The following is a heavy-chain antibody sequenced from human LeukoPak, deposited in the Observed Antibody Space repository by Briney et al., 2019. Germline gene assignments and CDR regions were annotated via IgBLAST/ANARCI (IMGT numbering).Heavy chain of an antibody. Sequence: SETLSLTCAVSGGSISSSNWWSWVRQPPGKGLEWIGEIYHSGSTNYNPSLKSRVTISVDKSKNQFSLKLSSVTAADTAVYFCAREHSSSSSRDFDYWGQGTLVTVSS. V-gene: IGHV4-4*02. J-gene: IGHJ4*02. CDR2: IYHSGST. D-gene: IGHD6-6*01. CDR1: GGSISSSNW. CDR3: AREHSSSSSRDFDY.